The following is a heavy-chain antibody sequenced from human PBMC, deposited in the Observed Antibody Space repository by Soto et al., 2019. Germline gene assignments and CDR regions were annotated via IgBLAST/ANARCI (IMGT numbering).Heavy chain of an antibody. Sequence: QVKLVQYGAEVKKPGASVKVSCRASSYSFTRSGISWVRQAPGQGLEWMGWISGYNANTNYPENLQGRVTMTSDTSTSTAYMEVRNLISDDTAVYYCARMGDVPYYYYGLDVWGQGTTVTVSS. D-gene: IGHD3-16*01. CDR1: SYSFTRSG. CDR2: ISGYNANT. CDR3: ARMGDVPYYYYGLDV. J-gene: IGHJ6*02. V-gene: IGHV1-18*01.